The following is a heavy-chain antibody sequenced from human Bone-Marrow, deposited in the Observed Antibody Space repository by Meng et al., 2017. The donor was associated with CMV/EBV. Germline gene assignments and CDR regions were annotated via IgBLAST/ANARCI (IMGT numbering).Heavy chain of an antibody. J-gene: IGHJ4*02. CDR1: GGSISSGDYY. D-gene: IGHD4-17*01. Sequence: LRLSCTVSGGSISSGDYYWSWIRQPPGKGLEWIGYIYYSGSTYYNPSLKSRVTISVDTSKNQFSLKLSSVTAADTAVYYCAREATVSLAYYFDYWGQGTLVTVSS. CDR2: IYYSGST. CDR3: AREATVSLAYYFDY. V-gene: IGHV4-30-4*08.